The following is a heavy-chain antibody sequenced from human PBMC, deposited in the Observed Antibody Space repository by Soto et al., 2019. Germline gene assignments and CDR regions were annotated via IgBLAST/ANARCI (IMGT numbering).Heavy chain of an antibody. Sequence: QVQLVESGGGVVQPGRSLRLSCAASGFTSSSFVIHWVRQAPGKGLEWLAVISSDGKNHYYADSVKGRFTISRDNSKNTLYLQVNILREEDTAVYFCAGERGVLDAFDIWGQGTMVTVSS. D-gene: IGHD3-10*01. CDR1: GFTSSSFV. J-gene: IGHJ3*02. CDR3: AGERGVLDAFDI. V-gene: IGHV3-30*03. CDR2: ISSDGKNH.